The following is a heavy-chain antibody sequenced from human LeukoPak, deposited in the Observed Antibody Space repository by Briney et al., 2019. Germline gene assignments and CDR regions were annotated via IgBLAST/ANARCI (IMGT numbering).Heavy chain of an antibody. CDR1: GFTFSNAW. J-gene: IGHJ4*02. D-gene: IGHD2-15*01. Sequence: GGSLRLSCAASGFTFSNAWMSWVRQAPGKGLGWVGRIKSKTDGGTTDYAAPVKGTFTISRDDSKNTLYLQMNSLKTEDTAVYYCTGRIVVVVAATPRPENYFDYWGQGTLVTVSS. CDR2: IKSKTDGGTT. CDR3: TGRIVVVVAATPRPENYFDY. V-gene: IGHV3-15*01.